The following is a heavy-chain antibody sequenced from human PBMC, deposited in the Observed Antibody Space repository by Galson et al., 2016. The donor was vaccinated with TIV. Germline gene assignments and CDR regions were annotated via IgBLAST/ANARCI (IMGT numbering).Heavy chain of an antibody. Sequence: SVKVSCKASGYTFTNYGINWVRQAPGQGLEWVGWISGDNGNTIYAQRLQGRVTVTTDTSTSTGYMELSTLRSNDTAVYYCARGAGPLAPHPCDYWGPGTPVTVFS. CDR2: ISGDNGNT. CDR3: ARGAGPLAPHPCDY. J-gene: IGHJ4*02. V-gene: IGHV1-18*01. CDR1: GYTFTNYG.